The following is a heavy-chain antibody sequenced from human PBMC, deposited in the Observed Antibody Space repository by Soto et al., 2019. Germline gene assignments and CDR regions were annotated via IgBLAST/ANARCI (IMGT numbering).Heavy chain of an antibody. CDR2: IYYSGST. CDR1: GGSISSGGYY. D-gene: IGHD1-26*01. J-gene: IGHJ6*02. CDR3: ARDSGSYYDYYYYYGMGV. Sequence: KPSETLSLTCTVSGGSISSGGYYWSWIRQHPGKGLEWIGYIYYSGSTYYNPSLKSRVTISVDTSKNQFSLKLSSVTAADTAVYYCARDSGSYYDYYYYYGMGVWGQGTTVTVSS. V-gene: IGHV4-31*03.